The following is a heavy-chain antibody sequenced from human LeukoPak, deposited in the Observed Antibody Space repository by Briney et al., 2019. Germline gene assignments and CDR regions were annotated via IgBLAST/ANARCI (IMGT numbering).Heavy chain of an antibody. CDR3: AREHPRGEVDDFDY. CDR2: IYDRGPA. CDR1: GGAIASGGYS. D-gene: IGHD3-16*01. J-gene: IGHJ4*02. Sequence: PSETLSLTCTVSGGAIASGGYSWNWIRQSPGEGLEWIGCIYDRGPAYYNPSLKSRFTISVDRPKNQFFLNVTSLTAADTAVYYCAREHPRGEVDDFDYWGQGTLVTVSS. V-gene: IGHV4-30-2*06.